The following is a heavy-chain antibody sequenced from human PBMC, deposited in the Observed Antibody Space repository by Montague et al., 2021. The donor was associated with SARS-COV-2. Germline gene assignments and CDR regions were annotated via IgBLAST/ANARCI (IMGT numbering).Heavy chain of an antibody. D-gene: IGHD3/OR15-3a*01. V-gene: IGHV2-5*02. J-gene: IGHJ5*02. CDR1: GFSFSTSGEG. CDR3: AHRRGLPVAPGWFDP. Sequence: PALVKPTQTLTLTCTFSGFSFSTSGEGVGWIRQPPGKALEWLALIYWDDDKRYSPSLKSRLTITKDTSKNQVVLTMTNMDPVDTATYYCAHRRGLPVAPGWFDPGGQGTLVTVSA. CDR2: IYWDDDK.